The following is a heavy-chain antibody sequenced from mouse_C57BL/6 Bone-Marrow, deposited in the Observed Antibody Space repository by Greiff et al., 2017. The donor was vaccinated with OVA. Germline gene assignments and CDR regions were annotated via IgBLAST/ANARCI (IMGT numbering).Heavy chain of an antibody. V-gene: IGHV1-55*01. CDR2: IYPGSGST. J-gene: IGHJ3*01. CDR3: ARWGNSFAY. Sequence: VQLQQPGAELVKPGASVKMSCKASGYTFTSYWITWVKQRPGQGLEWIGDIYPGSGSTNYNEKFKSKATLTVDKSSSTAYMQLSSLTSEDSAVYYCARWGNSFAYWGQGTLVTVSA. D-gene: IGHD2-1*01. CDR1: GYTFTSYW.